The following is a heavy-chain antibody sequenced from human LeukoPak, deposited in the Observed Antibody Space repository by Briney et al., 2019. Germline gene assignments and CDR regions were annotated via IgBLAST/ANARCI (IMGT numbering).Heavy chain of an antibody. CDR1: SGSISSYY. Sequence: SETLSLTCTVSSGSISSYYWSWIRQPPGKGLEWIGYIYYSGSTNYNPSLKSRVTISVDTSKNQFSLKLSSVTAADTAVYYCAREGIAADGGFDPWGQGTLVTVSS. V-gene: IGHV4-59*01. CDR3: AREGIAADGGFDP. D-gene: IGHD6-13*01. CDR2: IYYSGST. J-gene: IGHJ5*02.